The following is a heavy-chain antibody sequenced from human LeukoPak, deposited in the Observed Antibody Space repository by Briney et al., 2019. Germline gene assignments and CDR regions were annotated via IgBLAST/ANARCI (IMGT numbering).Heavy chain of an antibody. V-gene: IGHV3-20*04. CDR2: IRGDAGST. Sequence: GGSLRLSCAASGFTFDAFGMTWVRQAPGKGLEWVSAIRGDAGSTGYADSVKGRFTISRDNAKNSLYLQMSSLRVEDTALYYCARVWAWGSGNYFDNWGQGTLVTVSS. D-gene: IGHD7-27*01. J-gene: IGHJ4*02. CDR1: GFTFDAFG. CDR3: ARVWAWGSGNYFDN.